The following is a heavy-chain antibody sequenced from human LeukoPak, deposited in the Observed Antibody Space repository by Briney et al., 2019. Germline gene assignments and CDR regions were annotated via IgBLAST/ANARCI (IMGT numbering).Heavy chain of an antibody. J-gene: IGHJ6*03. CDR2: IYYSGST. CDR1: GGSISSYY. Sequence: PSVTLSLTCTVSGGSISSYYWSWIPQPPGRGLEGIGYIYYSGSTNYNPSLKSRVTISVDTSKNQFSLKLSSVTAADTAVYYCARGMTRPTDYMDVWGKGTTVTVSS. V-gene: IGHV4-59*07. CDR3: ARGMTRPTDYMDV. D-gene: IGHD1-14*01.